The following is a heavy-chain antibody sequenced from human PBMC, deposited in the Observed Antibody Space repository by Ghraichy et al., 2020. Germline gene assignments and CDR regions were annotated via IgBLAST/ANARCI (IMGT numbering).Heavy chain of an antibody. CDR3: ARMYPIGGVYYFDY. V-gene: IGHV4-61*08. Sequence: SETLSSLAASLVTPSTEEFITGAGSGSPHRGDWSGLASFSTAGAPLTTPPFANRVTLSLDTSKNQFSLDLKSITAADAATYYCARMYPIGGVYYFDYWGQGILVTVSS. CDR2: FSTAGAP. J-gene: IGHJ4*02. CDR1: VTPSTEEFIT. D-gene: IGHD2-15*01.